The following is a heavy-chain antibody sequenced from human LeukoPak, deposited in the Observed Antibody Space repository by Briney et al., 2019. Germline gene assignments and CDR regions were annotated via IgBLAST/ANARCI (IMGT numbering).Heavy chain of an antibody. CDR3: ARGEYGLFDY. Sequence: SDTLSLTCTASGRSLRGGSTYWSWVRQPAGEGLEWIGYINYSGSTKYNLSLKSRVTISVDTSKNQLSLKLRSVTAADTAVYYCARGEYGLFDYWGQGTLVTVSS. J-gene: IGHJ4*02. CDR1: GRSLRGGSTY. D-gene: IGHD2/OR15-2a*01. CDR2: INYSGST. V-gene: IGHV4-61*01.